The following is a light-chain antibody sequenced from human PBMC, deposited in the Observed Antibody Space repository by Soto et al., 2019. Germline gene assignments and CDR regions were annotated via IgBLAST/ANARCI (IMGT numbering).Light chain of an antibody. Sequence: DIQMTQSPSTLSGSVGDRVTITCRASQTISSWLAWYQQKPGKAPKLLIYKASTLKSGVPSRFSGSGSGTEFTLTISSLQPDDFATYYCQHYNSYSESCGQGTKLDLK. CDR1: QTISSW. CDR2: KAS. CDR3: QHYNSYSES. J-gene: IGKJ1*01. V-gene: IGKV1-5*03.